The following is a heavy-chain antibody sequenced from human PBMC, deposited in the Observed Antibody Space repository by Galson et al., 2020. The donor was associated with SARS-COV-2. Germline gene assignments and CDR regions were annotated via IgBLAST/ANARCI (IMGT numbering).Heavy chain of an antibody. J-gene: IGHJ4*02. CDR2: IYYNGGT. V-gene: IGHV4-59*01. CDR3: ARCHSNCGSPPYLDV. D-gene: IGHD7-27*01. Sequence: SETLSLTCTVSGGSFSSYYWSWIRQPPGKGLEWIGYIYYNGGTNFNPPLKSRVTMSVDVSKNQFSMKVTSVSAADTAVYYCARCHSNCGSPPYLDVWGQGTLVTVSS. CDR1: GGSFSSYY.